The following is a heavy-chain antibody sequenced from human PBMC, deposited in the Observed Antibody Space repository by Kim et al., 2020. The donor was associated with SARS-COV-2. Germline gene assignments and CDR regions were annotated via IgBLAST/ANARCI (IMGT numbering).Heavy chain of an antibody. CDR1: GGSFSGYY. CDR2: INHSGST. Sequence: SETLSLTCAVYGGSFSGYYWSWIRQPPGKGLEWIGEINHSGSTNYNPSLKSRVTISVDTSKNQFSLKLSSVTAADTAVYYCARAQQYCSSTSCYILYYYYYGMDVWGQGTTVTVSS. CDR3: ARAQQYCSSTSCYILYYYYYGMDV. D-gene: IGHD2-2*02. V-gene: IGHV4-34*01. J-gene: IGHJ6*02.